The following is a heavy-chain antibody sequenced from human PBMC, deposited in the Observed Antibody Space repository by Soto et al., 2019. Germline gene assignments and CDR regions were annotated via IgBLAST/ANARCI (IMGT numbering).Heavy chain of an antibody. Sequence: GGSLRLSCAASGFTFSSYAMNWVRQAPGKGLEWVSSISGSGGLTYYADSVKGRFSISRDNSNNMVFLQTNSLRGEDTAIYYCAKDRQMASAATSLMDYWGQGTLVTVS. V-gene: IGHV3-23*01. CDR1: GFTFSSYA. D-gene: IGHD2-15*01. J-gene: IGHJ4*02. CDR2: ISGSGGLT. CDR3: AKDRQMASAATSLMDY.